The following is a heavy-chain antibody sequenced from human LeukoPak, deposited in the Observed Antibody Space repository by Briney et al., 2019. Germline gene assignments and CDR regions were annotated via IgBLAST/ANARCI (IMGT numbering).Heavy chain of an antibody. CDR3: ARDGYRGSYYYYYMDV. CDR1: GDSFSMFA. J-gene: IGHJ6*03. D-gene: IGHD1-26*01. Sequence: SVKVSCKASGDSFSMFAFNWVRRAPGQGLEWLGGIVPIFSTTNYAQRFQGRVTLTADESTNTAFMELSSLRSEDTAVYYCARDGYRGSYYYYYMDVWGKGTTVTVSS. V-gene: IGHV1-69*13. CDR2: IVPIFSTT.